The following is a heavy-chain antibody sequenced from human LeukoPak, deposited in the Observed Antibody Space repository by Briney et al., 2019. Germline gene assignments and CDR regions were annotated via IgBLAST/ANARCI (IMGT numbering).Heavy chain of an antibody. V-gene: IGHV3-7*04. CDR1: GFTFSNYW. J-gene: IGHJ4*02. Sequence: GGSLRLSCAASGFTFSNYWMSWVRQSPGRGLEWVANIDRDGSAEYYVDSVGGRSTVSRDNAKNSLYLQIDSLRAEDTAVYYCARADNYGSILDYWGRGTLVTVSS. CDR3: ARADNYGSILDY. CDR2: IDRDGSAE. D-gene: IGHD3-10*01.